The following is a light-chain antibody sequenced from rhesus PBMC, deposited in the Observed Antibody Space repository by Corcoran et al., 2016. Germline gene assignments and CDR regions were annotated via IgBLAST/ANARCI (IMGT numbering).Light chain of an antibody. CDR1: QGISSW. CDR3: QQYDDLPLT. CDR2: AAS. V-gene: IGKV1-19*01. J-gene: IGKJ4*01. Sequence: DIQMTQSPSSLSASVGDKVTITFHASQGISSWLAWYQQNPGKDPKPMIYAASRVQSGVPSRFSGSGAGTDYTLTISSLQPEEFATDYCQQYDDLPLTFGGGTKVEIK.